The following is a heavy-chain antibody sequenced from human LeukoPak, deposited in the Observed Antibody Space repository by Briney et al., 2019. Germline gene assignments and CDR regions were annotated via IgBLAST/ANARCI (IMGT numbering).Heavy chain of an antibody. CDR2: IYHSGST. J-gene: IGHJ6*03. D-gene: IGHD2-15*01. CDR1: GYSISSGYY. CDR3: ATEPSRLLHNYYYYYYMDV. V-gene: IGHV4-38-2*02. Sequence: SETLSLTCTVSGYSISSGYYWGWIRQPPGKGLEWIGSIYHSGSTYYNPSLKSRVTISVDTSKNQFSLKLSSVTAADTAVYYCATEPSRLLHNYYYYYYMDVWGKGTTVTVSS.